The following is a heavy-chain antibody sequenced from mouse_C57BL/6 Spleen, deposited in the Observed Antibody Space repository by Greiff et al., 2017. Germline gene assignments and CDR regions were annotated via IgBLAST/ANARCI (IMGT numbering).Heavy chain of an antibody. Sequence: VQLQQSGAELVKPGASVKISCKASGYAFSSYWMNWVKQRPGKGLEWIGQIYPGDGDTNYNGKFKGKATLTADKSSSTAYMQLSSLTSEDSAVYFCARYYSNDWYFDVWGTGTTVTVSS. D-gene: IGHD2-5*01. CDR1: GYAFSSYW. CDR2: IYPGDGDT. CDR3: ARYYSNDWYFDV. V-gene: IGHV1-80*01. J-gene: IGHJ1*03.